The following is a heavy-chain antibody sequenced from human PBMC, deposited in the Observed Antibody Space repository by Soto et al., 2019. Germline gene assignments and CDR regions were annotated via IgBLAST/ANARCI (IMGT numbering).Heavy chain of an antibody. J-gene: IGHJ6*02. V-gene: IGHV1-3*04. CDR3: ARGEQLYRYSYGMDV. D-gene: IGHD3-3*01. CDR1: GYSFTTHA. CDR2: INTGNGNT. Sequence: SVKVSCKASGYSFTTHAMIWVRQAPGQRPEWMGWINTGNGNTRYSPKFQGRVNITRDTSASTAYMELSSLKSEDTAVYYYARGEQLYRYSYGMDVWGQGSTVTVSS.